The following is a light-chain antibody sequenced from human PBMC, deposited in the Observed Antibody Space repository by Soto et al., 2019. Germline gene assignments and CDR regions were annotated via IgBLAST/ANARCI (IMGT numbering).Light chain of an antibody. CDR2: GAS. Sequence: EILMTQSPATLSVSPGERVTLSCRASQSVSSDLAWYQQRPGQAPRLLIYGASTRATGIPVRFSGSGSGTEISLTISRMQSEDFAFYYCQQYNNWSPWTFGQGTKVDI. CDR3: QQYNNWSPWT. J-gene: IGKJ1*01. V-gene: IGKV3-15*01. CDR1: QSVSSD.